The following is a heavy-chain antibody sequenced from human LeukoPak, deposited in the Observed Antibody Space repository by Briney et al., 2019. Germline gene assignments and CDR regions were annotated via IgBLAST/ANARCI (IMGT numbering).Heavy chain of an antibody. CDR1: GFNFNYYG. V-gene: IGHV3-73*01. J-gene: IGHJ4*02. Sequence: GGSLRLSCAASGFNFNYYGMDWVRQAPGKGLEWVGRIRDKANSYATAYPASVKGRFTISRDDSKNTVSLQMNSLKTEDTVVYYCAVVDSSGWYCHDYWGQGTLVTVSS. CDR2: IRDKANSYAT. D-gene: IGHD6-19*01. CDR3: AVVDSSGWYCHDY.